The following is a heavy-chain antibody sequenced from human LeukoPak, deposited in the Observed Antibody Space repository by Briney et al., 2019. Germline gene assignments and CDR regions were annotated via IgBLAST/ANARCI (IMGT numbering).Heavy chain of an antibody. Sequence: PGGSLRLSCAASGFTFSSYAMSWVRPAPGKGLEWVSAISGSGGGTSYANSAKGRFTISRDNSKNTLYMHMNSLRAEDTVVYYCAKEWLYSRSWYALDVWGEGTTVTVSS. J-gene: IGHJ6*04. D-gene: IGHD6-13*01. CDR2: ISGSGGGT. V-gene: IGHV3-23*01. CDR1: GFTFSSYA. CDR3: AKEWLYSRSWYALDV.